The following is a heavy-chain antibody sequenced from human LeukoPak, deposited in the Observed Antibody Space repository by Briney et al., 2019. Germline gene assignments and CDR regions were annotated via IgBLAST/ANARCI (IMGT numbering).Heavy chain of an antibody. D-gene: IGHD2-15*01. J-gene: IGHJ4*02. V-gene: IGHV3-23*01. Sequence: GGSLRLSCAASGFTLSSYAMSWVRQAAGKGLEWVSAISDTGANTYYADSVKGRFTISRDNSKNTLYLQMKSLRADDTAVYYCANHNIATFDYWGQGTLVTVSS. CDR3: ANHNIATFDY. CDR1: GFTLSSYA. CDR2: ISDTGANT.